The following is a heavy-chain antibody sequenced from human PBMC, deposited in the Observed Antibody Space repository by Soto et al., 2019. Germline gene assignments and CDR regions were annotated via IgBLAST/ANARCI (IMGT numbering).Heavy chain of an antibody. J-gene: IGHJ4*02. CDR2: ISYGGST. D-gene: IGHD5-18*01. CDR3: SRGILV. Sequence: QVQLQESGPGLVKPSQTLSLTCTVSGGSINSGGYCWSWIRQHPGKGLDWIGCISYGGSTPYNPSLKSRVTISVDTSKNQFPLKLTSVTAADTAVYYCSRGILVWGQGALITVSS. V-gene: IGHV4-31*03. CDR1: GGSINSGGYC.